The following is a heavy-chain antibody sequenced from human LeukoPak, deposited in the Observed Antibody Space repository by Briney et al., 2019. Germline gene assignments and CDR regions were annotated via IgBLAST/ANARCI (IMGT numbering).Heavy chain of an antibody. CDR2: IRYDGSNK. CDR3: AKDFTHTNYYFDY. J-gene: IGHJ4*02. Sequence: GGSLRLSCASSGFTFSSYGMHWVRQAPGKGLEWVTFIRYDGSNKYYADSVKGRFTISRDNSKNTLYLQMNSLRAEDTALYYCAKDFTHTNYYFDYWGQGTLVTVSS. CDR1: GFTFSSYG. D-gene: IGHD2-2*01. V-gene: IGHV3-30*02.